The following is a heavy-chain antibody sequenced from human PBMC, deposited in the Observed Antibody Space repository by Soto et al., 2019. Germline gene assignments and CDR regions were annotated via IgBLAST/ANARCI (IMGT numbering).Heavy chain of an antibody. Sequence: PVESLTISCKGSGYSFTSYWISWVRQMPGKGLEWMGRIDPSDSYTNYSPSFQGHVTISADKSISTAYLQWSSLKASDTAMYYCASTYYDILTGTQYSGMDVWGQGTTVTVSS. V-gene: IGHV5-10-1*01. CDR1: GYSFTSYW. D-gene: IGHD3-9*01. J-gene: IGHJ6*02. CDR3: ASTYYDILTGTQYSGMDV. CDR2: IDPSDSYT.